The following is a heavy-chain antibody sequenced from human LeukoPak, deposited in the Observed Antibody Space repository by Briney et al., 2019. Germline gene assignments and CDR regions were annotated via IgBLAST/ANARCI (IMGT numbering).Heavy chain of an antibody. Sequence: SVKVSCKASGGTFTSYAISWVRQAPGQGLEWMGRIIPIFGTANYAQKFQGRVTITPDESTSTDYTELSSPRSVATAVFYFARERDGYNYGVDYWGQGTLVTVSS. D-gene: IGHD5-24*01. CDR1: GGTFTSYA. CDR2: IIPIFGTA. J-gene: IGHJ4*02. CDR3: ARERDGYNYGVDY. V-gene: IGHV1-69*15.